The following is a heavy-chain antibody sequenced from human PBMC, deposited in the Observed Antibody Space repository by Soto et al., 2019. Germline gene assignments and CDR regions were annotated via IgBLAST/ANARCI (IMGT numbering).Heavy chain of an antibody. J-gene: IGHJ6*04. CDR3: ARDSGGTTVAFGMDV. D-gene: IGHD4-17*01. Sequence: QVQLVQSGAEVKKPGSSVKVSCKASGGTFSSYAISWVRQAPGQGLEWMGGIIPIFGTANYAQKFQGRVTITADESTSTAYMELSSLGSEDKAVYYCARDSGGTTVAFGMDVWGKGTTVNVSS. CDR2: IIPIFGTA. V-gene: IGHV1-69*01. CDR1: GGTFSSYA.